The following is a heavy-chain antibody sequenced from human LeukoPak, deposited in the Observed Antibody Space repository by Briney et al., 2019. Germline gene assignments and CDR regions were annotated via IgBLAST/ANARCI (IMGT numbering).Heavy chain of an antibody. CDR3: AREKRATRWFDP. D-gene: IGHD1-26*01. Sequence: SETLSLTCTVSGGSISSGGYYWSWIRQHPGKGLEWIGYIYYSGSTYYNPSLKCRVTISVDTSKNQFSLKLSSVTAADTAVYYCAREKRATRWFDPWGQGTLVTVSS. CDR1: GGSISSGGYY. CDR2: IYYSGST. J-gene: IGHJ5*02. V-gene: IGHV4-31*03.